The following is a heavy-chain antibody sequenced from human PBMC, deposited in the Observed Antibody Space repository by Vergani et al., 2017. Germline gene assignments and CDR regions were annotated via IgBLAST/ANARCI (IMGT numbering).Heavy chain of an antibody. V-gene: IGHV3-74*01. CDR1: GFSFSGYW. CDR2: IKSDGSIT. D-gene: IGHD2-2*01. CDR3: VTRNAVVPAASFDH. Sequence: EVQLVESGGGLIHPGGSLRLSCEGSGFSFSGYWMHWVRQSPEKGLVWVSRIKSDGSITNYADSVKGRFTISRDNAKNTLYLEMNSLRGDDTAIYYCVTRNAVVPAASFDHWGQGTLVTVSS. J-gene: IGHJ4*02.